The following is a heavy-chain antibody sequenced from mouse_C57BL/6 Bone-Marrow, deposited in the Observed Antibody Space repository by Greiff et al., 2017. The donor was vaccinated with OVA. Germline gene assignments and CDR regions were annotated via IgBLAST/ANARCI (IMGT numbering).Heavy chain of an antibody. J-gene: IGHJ3*01. V-gene: IGHV1-7*01. Sequence: QVQLQQSGAELAKPGASVKLSCKASGYTFTSYWMHWVKQRPGQGLEWIGYINPSSGYTKYNQKFKDKATLTADKSSSTAYMQLSRLTYEASAVYYCASRNWAWFAYWGQGTLVTVSA. CDR2: INPSSGYT. CDR1: GYTFTSYW. CDR3: ASRNWAWFAY. D-gene: IGHD4-1*01.